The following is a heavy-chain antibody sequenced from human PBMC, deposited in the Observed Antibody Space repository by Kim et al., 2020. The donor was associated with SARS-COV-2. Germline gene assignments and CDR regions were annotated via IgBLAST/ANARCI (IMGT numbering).Heavy chain of an antibody. J-gene: IGHJ3*02. CDR3: ARDGPGSFDI. D-gene: IGHD2-15*01. Sequence: GGSLRLSCATSGFTFTSHRIHWVRQVRGKGLVWVSDINNDGSITRYADAVKGRFTISRDNAKNTAYLQMNSLGAEDTALYYCARDGPGSFDICGQGKMVTVSS. CDR1: GFTFTSHR. CDR2: INNDGSIT. V-gene: IGHV3-74*01.